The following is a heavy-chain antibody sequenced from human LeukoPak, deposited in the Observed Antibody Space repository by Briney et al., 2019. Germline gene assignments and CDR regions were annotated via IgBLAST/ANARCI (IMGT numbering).Heavy chain of an antibody. CDR1: GYTFTSYY. Sequence: AASVKVSCKASGYTFTSYYMHWVRQAPGQGLEWMGIINPSGGSTSYAQKFQGRVTMTRDTSTSTVYMELSRLRSDDTAVYYCARGRAIFGESILFDYWGQGTLVTVSS. CDR3: ARGRAIFGESILFDY. CDR2: INPSGGST. J-gene: IGHJ4*02. D-gene: IGHD3-10*02. V-gene: IGHV1-46*01.